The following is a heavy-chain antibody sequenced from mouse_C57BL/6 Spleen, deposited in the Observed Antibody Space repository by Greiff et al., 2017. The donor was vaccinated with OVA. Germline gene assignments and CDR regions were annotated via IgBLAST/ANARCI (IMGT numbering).Heavy chain of an antibody. V-gene: IGHV15-2*01. CDR1: DSEVFPIAY. CDR2: ILPSIGRT. J-gene: IGHJ3*01. D-gene: IGHD3-2*02. Sequence: QVQLQQSGSELRSPGSSVKLSCKDFDSEVFPIAYMSWVRQKPGHGFEWIGGILPSIGRTIYGEKFEDKATLDADTLSNTAYLELNSLTSEDSAIYYCARGGAQATAWFAYWGQGTLVTVSA. CDR3: ARGGAQATAWFAY.